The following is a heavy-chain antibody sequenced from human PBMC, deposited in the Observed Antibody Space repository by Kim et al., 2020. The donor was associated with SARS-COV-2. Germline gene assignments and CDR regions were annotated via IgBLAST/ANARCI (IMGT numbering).Heavy chain of an antibody. J-gene: IGHJ6*02. V-gene: IGHV3-49*03. CDR1: GFTFGDYA. CDR3: TRDPEETTITEGYYYGMDV. D-gene: IGHD1-20*01. CDR2: IRSKAYGGTT. Sequence: GGSLRLSCTASGFTFGDYAMSWFRQAPGKGLEWVGFIRSKAYGGTTEYAASVKGRFTISRDDSKSIAYLQMNSLKTEDTAVYYCTRDPEETTITEGYYYGMDVWGQGTTFTVSS.